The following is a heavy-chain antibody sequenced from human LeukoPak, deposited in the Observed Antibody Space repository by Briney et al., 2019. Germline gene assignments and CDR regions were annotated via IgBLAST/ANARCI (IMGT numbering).Heavy chain of an antibody. V-gene: IGHV4-59*01. CDR3: ARAYNYYPN. Sequence: PSETLSPTCTVSGGSISSFYWSWIRQPPGKGLEWIGFISYSGSTNYNPSLKSRVTISVDTSKNQFSLKLSSVTTADTAVYYCARAYNYYPNWGQGTLVTVSS. CDR1: GGSISSFY. CDR2: ISYSGST. D-gene: IGHD3-22*01. J-gene: IGHJ4*02.